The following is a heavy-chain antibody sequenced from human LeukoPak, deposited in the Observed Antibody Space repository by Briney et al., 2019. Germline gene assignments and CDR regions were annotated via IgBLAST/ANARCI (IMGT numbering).Heavy chain of an antibody. CDR2: IGSNENST. D-gene: IGHD6-13*01. CDR3: ATIAAEGAFDI. J-gene: IGHJ3*02. Sequence: GGSLRLSCAASGFTFSNYHMHWVRQAPGKGLESVSAIGSNENSTFYANSVQGRFTISRDNSKNTLYLQMRSLRAEDMAVYYCATIAAEGAFDIWGQGTMVTVSS. CDR1: GFTFSNYH. V-gene: IGHV3-64*01.